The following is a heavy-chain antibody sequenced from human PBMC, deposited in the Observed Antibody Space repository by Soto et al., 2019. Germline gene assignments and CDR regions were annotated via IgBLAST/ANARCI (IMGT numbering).Heavy chain of an antibody. J-gene: IGHJ4*02. CDR1: GFTFSSYA. CDR3: ARGGSVVVVAATIFLPDSYLDY. CDR2: ISYDGSNK. D-gene: IGHD2-15*01. Sequence: PGGSLRLSCAASGFTFSSYAMHWVRQAPGKGLEWVAVISYDGSNKYYADSVKGRFTISRDNSKNTLYLQMNSLRAEDTAVYYCARGGSVVVVAATIFLPDSYLDYWGQGTLVTAPQ. V-gene: IGHV3-30-3*01.